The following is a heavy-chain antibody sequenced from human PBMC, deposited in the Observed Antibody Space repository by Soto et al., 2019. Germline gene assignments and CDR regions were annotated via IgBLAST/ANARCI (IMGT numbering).Heavy chain of an antibody. CDR3: ARAANYYGSLGGYYFDY. J-gene: IGHJ4*02. D-gene: IGHD3-10*01. CDR2: IYSVGST. CDR1: GFTVSSNY. V-gene: IGHV3-66*01. Sequence: GGSLRLSCAASGFTVSSNYMSWVRQAPGKGLEWVSVIYSVGSTYYADSVKGRFTISRDNSKNTLYLQMNSLRAEDTAVYYCARAANYYGSLGGYYFDYWGQGTLVTVSS.